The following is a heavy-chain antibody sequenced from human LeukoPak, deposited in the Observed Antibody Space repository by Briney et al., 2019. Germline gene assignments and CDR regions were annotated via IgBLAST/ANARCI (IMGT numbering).Heavy chain of an antibody. J-gene: IGHJ4*02. V-gene: IGHV3-21*01. CDR2: ISKSSGYI. D-gene: IGHD3-16*01. Sequence: GGSLRLSCAASGFTFNIYSMNWVRQAPGKGLEWVSSISKSSGYIYYTDSVKGRFTISRDNAKNSLFLQMNSLRAEDTAVYYCVREHQDLRLGELAFHDYFDYWGQGILVTVSS. CDR3: VREHQDLRLGELAFHDYFDY. CDR1: GFTFNIYS.